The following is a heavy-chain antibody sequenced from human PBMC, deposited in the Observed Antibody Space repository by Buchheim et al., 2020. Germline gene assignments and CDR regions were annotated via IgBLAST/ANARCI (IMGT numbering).Heavy chain of an antibody. CDR1: GGSISSYY. Sequence: QVQLQESGPGLVKPSETLSLTCTVSGGSISSYYWSWIRQPPGKGLEWIGYIYYSGSTNYNPSLKSRVTISVDTSKNQFSLKLSSGTAADAAVYYWARDEGAGGAFDIWGQGT. J-gene: IGHJ3*02. V-gene: IGHV4-59*01. CDR3: ARDEGAGGAFDI. D-gene: IGHD3-10*01. CDR2: IYYSGST.